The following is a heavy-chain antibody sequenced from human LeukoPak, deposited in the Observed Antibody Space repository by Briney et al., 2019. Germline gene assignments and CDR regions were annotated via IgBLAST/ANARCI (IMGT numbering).Heavy chain of an antibody. Sequence: SETLSLTCTVSGGSVNSYYWSWIRQPPGKGLEWIGYIFYSGSTNYNPSLKSRVTISVDTSKDQFSLNLNSVTAADTAVYYCAGAGSWTGYFDYWGQGTLVTVSS. D-gene: IGHD6-13*01. CDR2: IFYSGST. J-gene: IGHJ4*02. CDR1: GGSVNSYY. CDR3: AGAGSWTGYFDY. V-gene: IGHV4-59*02.